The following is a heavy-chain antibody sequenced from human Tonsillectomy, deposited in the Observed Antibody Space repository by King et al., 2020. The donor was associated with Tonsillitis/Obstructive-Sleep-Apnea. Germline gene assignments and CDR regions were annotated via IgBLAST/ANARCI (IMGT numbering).Heavy chain of an antibody. J-gene: IGHJ4*02. Sequence: VQLVESGAEVKKPGASVRGSCKSSFYYFLRYGINRVRQAPGQGLEWMGWISLHTGNTYYAQKFQGRLTVSADTSTSTTYMDLRSLRSDDTAVYYCARVYSPGITGGRKNSAYFDYWGQGTLVTVSS. V-gene: IGHV1-18*01. CDR3: ARVYSPGITGGRKNSAYFDY. D-gene: IGHD1-1*01. CDR1: FYYFLRYG. CDR2: ISLHTGNT.